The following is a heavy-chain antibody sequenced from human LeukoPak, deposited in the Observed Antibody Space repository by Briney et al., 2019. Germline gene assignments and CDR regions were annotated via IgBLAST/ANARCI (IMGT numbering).Heavy chain of an antibody. CDR1: GFTFSSYW. D-gene: IGHD6-19*01. Sequence: PGGSLTLSCAASGFTFSSYWRHWVRQPPGKGLVWVSRINSDGSSTIHADSVKGRFTISRDNAKNTLYLQMNSLRAEDTAVYYCAREVYSSGWSSFDYWGQGTLVTVSS. V-gene: IGHV3-74*01. CDR2: INSDGSST. CDR3: AREVYSSGWSSFDY. J-gene: IGHJ4*02.